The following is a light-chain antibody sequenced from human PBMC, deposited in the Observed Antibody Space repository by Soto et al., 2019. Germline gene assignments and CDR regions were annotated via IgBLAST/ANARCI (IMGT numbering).Light chain of an antibody. CDR3: SSYTSSSTRG. CDR1: SSDVGGYNY. Sequence: QSALTQPASVSGSPGQSITISCTGTSSDVGGYNYVSWYQQHPGKAPKLMIYDVSDRPSGVSNRFSGSKSGNTASLTISGLQAEDEADDYCSSYTSSSTRGFGTGTKLTGL. CDR2: DVS. J-gene: IGLJ1*01. V-gene: IGLV2-14*01.